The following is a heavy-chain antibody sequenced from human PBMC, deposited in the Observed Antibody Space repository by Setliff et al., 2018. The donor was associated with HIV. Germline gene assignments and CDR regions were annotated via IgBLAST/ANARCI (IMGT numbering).Heavy chain of an antibody. V-gene: IGHV7-4-1*02. CDR2: INTETGNP. D-gene: IGHD2-8*02. CDR3: ARVGSYWSTFDY. J-gene: IGHJ4*02. Sequence: ASVKVSCKASGYTFTTYGISWVRQAPGQGPEWMGWINTETGNPMYAQGFRGRLDFSLDSSVSTAYLQINSLKTEDTAMYYCARVGSYWSTFDYWGQGALVTV. CDR1: GYTFTTYG.